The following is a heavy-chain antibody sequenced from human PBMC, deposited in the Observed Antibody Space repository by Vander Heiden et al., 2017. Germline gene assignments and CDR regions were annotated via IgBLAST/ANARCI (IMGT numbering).Heavy chain of an antibody. V-gene: IGHV4-61*01. J-gene: IGHJ4*02. Sequence: QVQLQESGPGLVKPSETLSLTCPVPGDSVNSRNYYWSWIRQPPGKGLEWIGYIYYSGSANYNPSLKRPVTISVDKSKNQFSLNLTSVTAADTAVYYCATWNRWTFDNWGQGSLVRVSS. CDR3: ATWNRWTFDN. D-gene: IGHD1-1*01. CDR1: GDSVNSRNYY. CDR2: IYYSGSA.